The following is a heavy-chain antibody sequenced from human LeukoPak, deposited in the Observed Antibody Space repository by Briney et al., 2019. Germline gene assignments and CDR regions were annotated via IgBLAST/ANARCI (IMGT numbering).Heavy chain of an antibody. J-gene: IGHJ4*02. CDR3: VSDSGGRSGGDS. CDR1: GLSFRTFW. Sequence: QTGGSLRLSCAASGLSFRTFWMHWLRQVPGKGLVWVSRINGDGSSTTYADSVKGRFTISRDNAKNTLYLQMNSLRAEDTAVYYCVSDSGGRSGGDSWGQGTLVTVSS. D-gene: IGHD1-26*01. CDR2: INGDGSST. V-gene: IGHV3-74*01.